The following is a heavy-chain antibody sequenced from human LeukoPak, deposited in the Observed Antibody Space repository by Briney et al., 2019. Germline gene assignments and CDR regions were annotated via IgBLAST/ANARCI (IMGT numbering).Heavy chain of an antibody. Sequence: PGGSLRLSCAASGFTFSRYWMHWVRQGPGKGLVWVSRINSDVSSTTHADSVKGRFTISRDNAKNTLYLQMNSLRAEGTAVYYCARGYDSSGYYYADAFDIWGQGTTVTVSS. CDR3: ARGYDSSGYYYADAFDI. V-gene: IGHV3-74*01. CDR2: INSDVSST. D-gene: IGHD3-22*01. CDR1: GFTFSRYW. J-gene: IGHJ3*02.